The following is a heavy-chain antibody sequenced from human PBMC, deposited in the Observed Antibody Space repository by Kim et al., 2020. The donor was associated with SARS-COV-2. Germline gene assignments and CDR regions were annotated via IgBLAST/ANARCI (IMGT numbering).Heavy chain of an antibody. Sequence: SGPTLVEPTQTLTLTCSLSGFLLTTSGVSVGWIRQPPGMAPEWLAFIYRDDDKRYSPSLKSRLTISKDTSKNQVVLTMTNMDSVDTATYYCAHRGRIYGSWDVGYFDYWGQGILVTVSS. CDR2: IYRDDDK. V-gene: IGHV2-5*02. CDR1: GFLLTTSGVS. D-gene: IGHD3-10*01. CDR3: AHRGRIYGSWDVGYFDY. J-gene: IGHJ4*02.